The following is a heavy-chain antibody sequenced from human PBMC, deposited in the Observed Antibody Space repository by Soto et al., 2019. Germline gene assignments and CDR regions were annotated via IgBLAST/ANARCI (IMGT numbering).Heavy chain of an antibody. D-gene: IGHD2-2*01. J-gene: IGHJ6*03. V-gene: IGHV3-21*01. CDR3: ARREIVVVPAAIRDYYYMDV. Sequence: GGSLRLSCAASGFTFSSYSMNWVRQAPGKGLEWVSSISSSSSYIYYADSVKGRFTISRDNAKNSLYLQMNSLRAEDTAVYYCARREIVVVPAAIRDYYYMDVWGKGTTVTVSS. CDR1: GFTFSSYS. CDR2: ISSSSSYI.